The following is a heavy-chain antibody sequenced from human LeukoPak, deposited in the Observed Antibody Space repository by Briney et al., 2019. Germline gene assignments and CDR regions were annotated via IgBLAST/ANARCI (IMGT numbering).Heavy chain of an antibody. CDR1: GFTFSTHS. Sequence: GGSLRLSCAASGFTFSTHSMYWVRQAPGKGLEWVSSISASSNFIHYAESVRGRFTISRDNAKNSLYLQMNSLRAEDTAVYYCARDSGLPGYWGQGTLVTVSS. J-gene: IGHJ4*02. CDR2: ISASSNFI. V-gene: IGHV3-21*01. CDR3: ARDSGLPGY. D-gene: IGHD3-10*01.